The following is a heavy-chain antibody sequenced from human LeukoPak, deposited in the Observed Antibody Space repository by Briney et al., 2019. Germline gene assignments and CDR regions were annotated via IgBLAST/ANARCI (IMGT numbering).Heavy chain of an antibody. CDR2: IKQDGSEI. V-gene: IGHV3-7*01. CDR1: GFPFSSYW. Sequence: QSGGSLRLSCAGSGFPFSSYWMSWVRQALGKGPEWVANIKQDGSEIYYVDSVKGRFTISRDNAKNSLYLQMHSLRAEDTAVYYCARAGCTTIRCKYFFDYWGQGTLVTVSS. D-gene: IGHD2/OR15-2a*01. CDR3: ARAGCTTIRCKYFFDY. J-gene: IGHJ4*02.